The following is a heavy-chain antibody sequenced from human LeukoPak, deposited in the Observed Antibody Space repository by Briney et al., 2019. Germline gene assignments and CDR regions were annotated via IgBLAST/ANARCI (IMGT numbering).Heavy chain of an antibody. D-gene: IGHD2-15*01. CDR1: GVSINNYY. V-gene: IGHV4-59*01. Sequence: KPSETLSLTCSVSGVSINNYYWSWIREPPGRGLEWIGYVYYSGSTNYNPSLKSRVTISVDTSKNQFSLKLSSVTAADTAVYYCARGLSAIVYWGQGTLVTVSS. CDR2: VYYSGST. CDR3: ARGLSAIVY. J-gene: IGHJ4*02.